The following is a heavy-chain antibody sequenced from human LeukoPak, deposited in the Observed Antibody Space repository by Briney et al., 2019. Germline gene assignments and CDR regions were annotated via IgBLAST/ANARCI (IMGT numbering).Heavy chain of an antibody. CDR2: IIPIFGTA. CDR1: GGTFSSCA. J-gene: IGHJ4*02. V-gene: IGHV1-69*05. D-gene: IGHD3-22*01. Sequence: SVKVSCKASGGTFSSCAISWVRQAPGQGLEWMGGIIPIFGTANYAQKFQGRVTITTDESTSTAYMELSSLRSEDTAVYYCASKDNYYDSSGYWSYFDYWGQGTLVTVSS. CDR3: ASKDNYYDSSGYWSYFDY.